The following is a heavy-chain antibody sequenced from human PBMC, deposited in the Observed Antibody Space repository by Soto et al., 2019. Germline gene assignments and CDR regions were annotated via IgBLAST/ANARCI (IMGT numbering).Heavy chain of an antibody. Sequence: QVQLQQWGAGLLKPSETLSLTCAVYGGSFSGYYWSWIRQPPGKGLEWIGEINHSGSTNYNPSLKSRVTISVDTPKNKFSLKLSSVTAADTAVYYCARAGGYSSSWYLRGWFDPWGQGTLVTVSS. CDR3: ARAGGYSSSWYLRGWFDP. D-gene: IGHD6-13*01. CDR2: INHSGST. CDR1: GGSFSGYY. J-gene: IGHJ5*02. V-gene: IGHV4-34*01.